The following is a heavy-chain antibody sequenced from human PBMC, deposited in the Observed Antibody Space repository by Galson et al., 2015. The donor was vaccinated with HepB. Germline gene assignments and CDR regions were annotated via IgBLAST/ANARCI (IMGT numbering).Heavy chain of an antibody. CDR3: AKGLNYYDSSYYMDV. Sequence: SLRLSCAASGFTFSSYGMHWVRQAPGKGLEWVAVISYDGSNKYYADSVKGRFTISRDNSKNTLYLQMNSLRAEDTAVYYCAKGLNYYDSSYYMDVWGKGTTVTVSS. J-gene: IGHJ6*03. CDR1: GFTFSSYG. V-gene: IGHV3-30*18. CDR2: ISYDGSNK. D-gene: IGHD3-22*01.